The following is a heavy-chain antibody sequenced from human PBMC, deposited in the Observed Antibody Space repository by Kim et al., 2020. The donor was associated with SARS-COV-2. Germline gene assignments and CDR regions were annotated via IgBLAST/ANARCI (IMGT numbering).Heavy chain of an antibody. CDR2: INPSGGST. Sequence: ASVKVSCKASGYTFTSYYMHWVRQAPGQGLEWMGIINPSGGSTSYAQKFQGRVTMTRDTSTSTVYMELSSLRSEDTAVYYCARNLNDFWSGSNAGDYYYYGMDVWGQGTTVTVSS. D-gene: IGHD3-3*01. V-gene: IGHV1-46*01. CDR1: GYTFTSYY. J-gene: IGHJ6*02. CDR3: ARNLNDFWSGSNAGDYYYYGMDV.